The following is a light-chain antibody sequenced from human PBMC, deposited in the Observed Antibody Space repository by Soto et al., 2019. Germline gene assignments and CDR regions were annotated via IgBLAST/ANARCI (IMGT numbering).Light chain of an antibody. V-gene: IGLV2-14*01. J-gene: IGLJ2*01. CDR2: DVS. CDR1: SSDLGGYNY. CDR3: SSFKISRNTVI. Sequence: QSLWTQPASVSGAPGHSITISCTGTSSDLGGYNYVSWYQYHPGKAPKLMIYDVSNRPSGISNRFSGSKSGNTASLTISGLQAEDEADYYCSSFKISRNTVIFGGGTKVTVL.